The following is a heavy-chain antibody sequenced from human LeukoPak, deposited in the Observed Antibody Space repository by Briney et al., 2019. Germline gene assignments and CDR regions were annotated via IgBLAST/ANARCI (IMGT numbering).Heavy chain of an antibody. CDR1: GGSISSGDYY. CDR3: ARVDTAPDLGYYNYYGMDV. V-gene: IGHV4-30-4*01. Sequence: PSETLSLTCTVSGGSISSGDYYWRWIRQPPGKGLEWIGYIYYSGSTYYNPSLKSRVTISVDTSKNQFSLKLSSVTAADTAVYYCARVDTAPDLGYYNYYGMDVWGQGTTVTVSS. D-gene: IGHD5-18*01. CDR2: IYYSGST. J-gene: IGHJ6*02.